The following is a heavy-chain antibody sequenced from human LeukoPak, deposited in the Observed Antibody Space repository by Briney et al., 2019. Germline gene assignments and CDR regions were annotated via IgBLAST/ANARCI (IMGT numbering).Heavy chain of an antibody. V-gene: IGHV3-23*01. J-gene: IGHJ4*02. Sequence: PGGSLRLSCAASGFTFSSYAMSWVRQAPGKGLEWVSAISGSGGSTYYADSVKGRFTISRDNSKNTLYLQMNSLRAEDTAVYYCAKRGTGPEKTRWLVPGLDYWGQGTLVTVSS. CDR3: AKRGTGPEKTRWLVPGLDY. CDR2: ISGSGGST. CDR1: GFTFSSYA. D-gene: IGHD6-19*01.